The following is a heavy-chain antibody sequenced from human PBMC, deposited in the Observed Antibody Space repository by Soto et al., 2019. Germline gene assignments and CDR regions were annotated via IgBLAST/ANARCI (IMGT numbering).Heavy chain of an antibody. V-gene: IGHV3-23*01. CDR2: ISGSDGKT. J-gene: IGHJ4*02. Sequence: GGSWRLSCAASGFSFGSYALSWVRQAPWKGLEWVSTISGSDGKTFYADSVKGRFSISRDTSQSTLYLQMNSLRADDTAMYYCARWSYLDYWGQGTRVTVSS. CDR3: ARWSYLDY. D-gene: IGHD3-3*01. CDR1: GFSFGSYA.